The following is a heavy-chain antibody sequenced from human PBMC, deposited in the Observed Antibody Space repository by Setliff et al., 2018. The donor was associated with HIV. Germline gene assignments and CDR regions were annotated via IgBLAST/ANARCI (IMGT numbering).Heavy chain of an antibody. Sequence: PGGSLRLSCAASGFTSSNAWMSWVRQAPGKGLEWVGRIKSKSDDGTTDYAAPVKGRFTISRDDSKNKLYLQMKSLKTEDTAVYYCTTEVFRQWLVGDYWGQGTLVTVSS. V-gene: IGHV3-15*01. J-gene: IGHJ4*02. CDR3: TTEVFRQWLVGDY. CDR1: GFTSSNAW. D-gene: IGHD6-19*01. CDR2: IKSKSDDGTT.